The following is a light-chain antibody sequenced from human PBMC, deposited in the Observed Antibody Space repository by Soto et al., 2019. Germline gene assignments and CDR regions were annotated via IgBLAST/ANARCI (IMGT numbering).Light chain of an antibody. V-gene: IGKV3-11*01. J-gene: IGKJ2*01. CDR2: DAS. Sequence: EIVLTQSPATLSLSPGERATLSCRASQSVSSYLAWYQQKPGQAPRLLIYDASNRATGIPARFSGSGSGTDFTLTISSLEPEDFAVYYCQQRSNWPSGTFGQRTKLEIK. CDR3: QQRSNWPSGT. CDR1: QSVSSY.